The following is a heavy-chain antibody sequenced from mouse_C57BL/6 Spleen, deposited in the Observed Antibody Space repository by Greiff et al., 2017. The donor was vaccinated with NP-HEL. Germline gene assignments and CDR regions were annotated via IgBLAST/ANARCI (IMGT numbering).Heavy chain of an antibody. CDR2: INYDGSST. J-gene: IGHJ2*01. CDR1: GFTFSDYY. Sequence: EVKLMESEGGLVQPGSSMKLSCTASGFTFSDYYMAWVRQVPEKGLEWVANINYDGSSTYYLDSLKSRFIISRDNAKNILYLQMSSLKSEDTATYYCAREDGSSYYFDYWGKGTTLTVSS. CDR3: AREDGSSYYFDY. V-gene: IGHV5-16*01. D-gene: IGHD1-1*01.